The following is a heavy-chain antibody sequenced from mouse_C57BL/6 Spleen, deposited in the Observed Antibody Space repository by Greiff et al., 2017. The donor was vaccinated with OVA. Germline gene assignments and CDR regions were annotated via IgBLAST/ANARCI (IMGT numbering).Heavy chain of an antibody. CDR3: ERGRIYYDYDGAPLAMDY. V-gene: IGHV1-82*01. CDR1: GYAFSSSW. D-gene: IGHD2-4*01. J-gene: IGHJ4*01. CDR2: IYPGDGDT. Sequence: VQLQQSGPELVKPGASVKISCKASGYAFSSSWMNWVKQRPGKGLEWIGRIYPGDGDTNYNGKFKGKATLTADKSSSPAYLQLSSLTAEASAVDFCERGRIYYDYDGAPLAMDYWGQGTPVTVSS.